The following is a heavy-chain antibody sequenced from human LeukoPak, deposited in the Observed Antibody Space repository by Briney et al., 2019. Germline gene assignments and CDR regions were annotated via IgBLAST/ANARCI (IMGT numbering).Heavy chain of an antibody. J-gene: IGHJ3*02. Sequence: PSETLSLTCTVSGGSISSYYWSWIRQPPGKGLEWIGYIYYSGSTNYNPSLKSRVTISVDTPKNQFSLKLSSVTAADTAVYYCARAMALDAFDIWGQGTMVTVSS. CDR1: GGSISSYY. D-gene: IGHD3-10*01. CDR3: ARAMALDAFDI. V-gene: IGHV4-59*01. CDR2: IYYSGST.